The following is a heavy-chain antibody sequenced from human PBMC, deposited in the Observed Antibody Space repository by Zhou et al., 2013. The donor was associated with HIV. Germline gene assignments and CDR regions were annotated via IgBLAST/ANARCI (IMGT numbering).Heavy chain of an antibody. J-gene: IGHJ5*02. CDR2: IIPIFGTA. Sequence: QVQLVQSGAEVKKPGSSVKVSCKASGGTFSSYAISWVRQAPGQGLEWMGGIIPIFGTANYAQKFQGRVTITTDESTSTAYMELSSLRSEDTAVYYCARVVVVPAATPFNWFDPWGQGTLVTVSS. CDR3: ARVVVVPAATPFNWFDP. V-gene: IGHV1-69*05. CDR1: GGTFSSYA. D-gene: IGHD2-2*01.